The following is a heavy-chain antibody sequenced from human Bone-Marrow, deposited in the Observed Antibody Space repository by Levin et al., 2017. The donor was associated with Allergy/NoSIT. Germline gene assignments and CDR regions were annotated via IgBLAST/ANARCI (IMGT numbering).Heavy chain of an antibody. J-gene: IGHJ4*02. CDR2: INQAGSYT. CDR3: ERENSNWLS. V-gene: IGHV3-74*01. D-gene: IGHD7-27*01. Sequence: GGSLRLSCAASGFTFKDYWMNWVRQVPGKGPMWISRINQAGSYTRYADSVRGRFTISRDNAKSTLFLQMHGLTAEDTAVYFFERENSNWLSWGQGSLVTVSS. CDR1: GFTFKDYW.